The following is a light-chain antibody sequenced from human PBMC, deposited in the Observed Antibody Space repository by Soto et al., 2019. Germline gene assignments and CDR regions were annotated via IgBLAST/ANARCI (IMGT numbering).Light chain of an antibody. CDR2: AAS. CDR3: QQYNSYWP. J-gene: IGKJ1*01. V-gene: IGKV1-5*01. CDR1: HSISSW. Sequence: DIQMTQSPSTLSASVGDRVTITCRASHSISSWLAWYQQKPGKAPNLLIYAASTLESGVPSRFSGSGSGTEFTLTISSLQHDDFATYYCQQYNSYWPFGQGTKVEI.